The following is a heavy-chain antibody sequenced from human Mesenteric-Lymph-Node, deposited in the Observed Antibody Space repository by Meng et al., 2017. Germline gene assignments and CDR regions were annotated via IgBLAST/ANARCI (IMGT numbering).Heavy chain of an antibody. CDR2: IYHSGST. D-gene: IGHD6-13*01. V-gene: IGHV4-4*03. Sequence: GAGRVKPPGPLFLPCAASGGAISSSNWCSWLRQPPGKGLEWIREIYHSGSTNYNPSLKSRVTISVDKSKNQFSLKLSSVTAADTAVYYCAREPGYSSSWNSNSPFDYWGQGTLVTVSS. CDR3: AREPGYSSSWNSNSPFDY. J-gene: IGHJ4*02. CDR1: GGAISSSNW.